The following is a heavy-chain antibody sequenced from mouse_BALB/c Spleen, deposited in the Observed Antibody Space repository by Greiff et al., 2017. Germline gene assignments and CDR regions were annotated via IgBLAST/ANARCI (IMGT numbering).Heavy chain of an antibody. V-gene: IGHV14-3*02. Sequence: VQLQQSGAELVKPGASVKLSCTASGFNIKDTYMHWVKQRPEQGLEWIGRIDPANGNTKYDPKFQGKATITADTSSNTAYLQLSSLTSEDTAVYYCARSIYYYGSSPYYFDYWGQGTTLTVSS. CDR2: IDPANGNT. CDR1: GFNIKDTY. J-gene: IGHJ2*01. D-gene: IGHD1-1*01. CDR3: ARSIYYYGSSPYYFDY.